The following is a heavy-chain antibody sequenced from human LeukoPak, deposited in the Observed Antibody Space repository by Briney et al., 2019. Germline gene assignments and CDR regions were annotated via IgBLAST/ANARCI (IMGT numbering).Heavy chain of an antibody. Sequence: GGSLGLSCAASGFTFSSYSMNWVRQAPGKGLGWVSCISGSSNSIYYADSVKGRFTISRDNSKNTVYLQMNSLRADDTAVYYCAKGLSTSYYSDFDYWGQGTLVTVSS. D-gene: IGHD2-2*01. CDR3: AKGLSTSYYSDFDY. CDR2: ISGSSNSI. CDR1: GFTFSSYS. V-gene: IGHV3-21*04. J-gene: IGHJ4*02.